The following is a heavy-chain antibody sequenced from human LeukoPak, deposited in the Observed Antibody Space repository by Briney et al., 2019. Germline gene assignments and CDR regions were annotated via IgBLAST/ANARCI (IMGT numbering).Heavy chain of an antibody. D-gene: IGHD2-2*01. V-gene: IGHV1-2*06. CDR2: INPNSGGT. CDR1: GYTFTGYY. J-gene: IGHJ3*02. Sequence: ASVKVSCKASGYTFTGYYMHWVRQAPGQGLEWMGRINPNSGGTNYAQKFQGRVTMTRDTSISTAYMELSRLRSDDTAVYYCARVLGYCSSTSCSYAFDIWGQGIMVTVSS. CDR3: ARVLGYCSSTSCSYAFDI.